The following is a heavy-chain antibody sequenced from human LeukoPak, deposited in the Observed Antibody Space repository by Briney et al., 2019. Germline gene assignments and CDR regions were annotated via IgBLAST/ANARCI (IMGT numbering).Heavy chain of an antibody. D-gene: IGHD6-19*01. CDR2: IYTSGST. CDR3: ARLKAVAVMEFYYYGMDV. V-gene: IGHV4-4*07. CDR1: GGSISSYY. Sequence: PSETLSLTCTVSGGSISSYYWSWIRQPAGKGLEWIGRIYTSGSTNYNPSLKSRVTMSVDTSKNQFSLKLSSVTAADTAVYYCARLKAVAVMEFYYYGMDVWGQGTTVTVSS. J-gene: IGHJ6*02.